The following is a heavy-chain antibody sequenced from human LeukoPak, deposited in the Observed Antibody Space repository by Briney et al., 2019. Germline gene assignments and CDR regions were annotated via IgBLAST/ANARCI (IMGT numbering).Heavy chain of an antibody. CDR3: ARDSRSTTGTTLLFDY. Sequence: ASVKVSCKASGYTFTSYGISWVRQAPGQGLEWMGWISAYNGNTNYAQKLQGRVTMTTDTSTSTAYMELRSLRSDDTAVYYCARDSRSTTGTTLLFDYWGQGTLVTVSS. D-gene: IGHD1-1*01. CDR1: GYTFTSYG. J-gene: IGHJ4*02. V-gene: IGHV1-18*01. CDR2: ISAYNGNT.